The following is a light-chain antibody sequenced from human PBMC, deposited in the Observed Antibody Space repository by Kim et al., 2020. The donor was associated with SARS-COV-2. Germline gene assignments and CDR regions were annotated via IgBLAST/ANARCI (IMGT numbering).Light chain of an antibody. CDR3: QSYDGSNQL. CDR2: EDY. V-gene: IGLV6-57*03. CDR1: CCITATNY. Sequence: TPVSITCSRSCCITATNYAQCYQLRAGSAPASVIYEDYQIPTGVPARFSGSIDSSSNSASLTISGLKTEYEAVYSCQSYDGSNQLFGGGTRLTVL. J-gene: IGLJ7*01.